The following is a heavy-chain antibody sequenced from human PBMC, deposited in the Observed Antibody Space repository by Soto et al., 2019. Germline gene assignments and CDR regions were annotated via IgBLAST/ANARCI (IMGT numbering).Heavy chain of an antibody. CDR2: FIPVYRTL. D-gene: IGHD3-3*01. Sequence: SVKVSCKASGGSFGNSAINWVRQTLGQGLEWLGGFIPVYRTLNYAQKFKGRVTITSAESTGTAYMTLSSLASDDTAFYYCAPGVIWIGYFHVPSWGKGTRVIVSS. J-gene: IGHJ4*02. CDR3: APGVIWIGYFHVPS. CDR1: GGSFGNSA. V-gene: IGHV1-69*13.